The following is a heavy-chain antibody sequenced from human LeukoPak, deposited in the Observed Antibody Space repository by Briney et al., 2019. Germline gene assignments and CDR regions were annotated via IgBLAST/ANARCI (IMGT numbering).Heavy chain of an antibody. V-gene: IGHV3-11*03. J-gene: IGHJ6*02. CDR1: GFTFSDYY. D-gene: IGHD3-9*01. CDR2: ISSSSSYT. Sequence: GGSLRLSCAASGFTFSDYYMSWIRQAPGKGLEWVSYISSSSSYTNYADSVKGRFTISRDNAKNSLYLQMNSLRAEDTAVYYCARSVQRFDILTGYYTRYGMDVWGQGTTVTVSS. CDR3: ARSVQRFDILTGYYTRYGMDV.